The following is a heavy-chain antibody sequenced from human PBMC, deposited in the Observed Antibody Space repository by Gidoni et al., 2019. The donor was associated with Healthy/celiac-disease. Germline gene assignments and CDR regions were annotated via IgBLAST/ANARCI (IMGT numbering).Heavy chain of an antibody. Sequence: QVQLVQSGAEVKKPGASVKVSCKASGYTFTRYGIRWVRQAPGQGLEWMGWISAYNGNTNYAQKLQGRVTMTTDTSTSTAYMELRSLRSDDTAVYYCARDLRVRGPRDYFDYWGQGTLVTVSS. CDR2: ISAYNGNT. V-gene: IGHV1-18*01. CDR1: GYTFTRYG. J-gene: IGHJ4*02. D-gene: IGHD3-10*01. CDR3: ARDLRVRGPRDYFDY.